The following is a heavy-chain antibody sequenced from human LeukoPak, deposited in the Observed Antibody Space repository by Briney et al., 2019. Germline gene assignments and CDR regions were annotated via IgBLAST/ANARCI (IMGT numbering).Heavy chain of an antibody. D-gene: IGHD5-24*01. J-gene: IGHJ3*02. CDR2: LSPSGADT. CDR3: ARRAYNWGAFDI. CDR1: GFTFTKYA. Sequence: GGALRLSRAASGFTFTKYAMNWVRQAPEKGLEWVSTLSPSGADTYYADPVKGRFTISRDNSKNTLYLQMNSLRAEDTAVYYCARRAYNWGAFDIWGQGPMVTVSS. V-gene: IGHV3-23*01.